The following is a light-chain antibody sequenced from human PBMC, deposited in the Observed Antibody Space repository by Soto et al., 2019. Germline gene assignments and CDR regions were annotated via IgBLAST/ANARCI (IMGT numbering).Light chain of an antibody. CDR3: QQRTNWPLT. Sequence: IVLTQSTVTMSLSPGERATLSCLASQRFHTFLAWYQQKPGQAHRLLIYDASKRATGIPARFSGSGSGTDFALTISTLEPEEFAVYYCQQRTNWPLTFGGGTKVEIK. J-gene: IGKJ4*01. CDR1: QRFHTF. CDR2: DAS. V-gene: IGKV3-11*01.